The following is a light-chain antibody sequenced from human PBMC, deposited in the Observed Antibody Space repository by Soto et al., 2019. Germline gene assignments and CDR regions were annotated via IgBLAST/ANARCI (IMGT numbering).Light chain of an antibody. CDR3: XXSYVTPIA. CDR1: QGIRND. V-gene: IGKV1-39*01. Sequence: IQMTQSPSSLSASVGDRVTITCRTSQGIRNDLGWYQQKPGKAPKLLIYATSSLQSGVPSRFSGSGSGTDFTLTISSLQPEDFATYYXXXSYVTPIAFGQGTRLEIK. J-gene: IGKJ5*01. CDR2: ATS.